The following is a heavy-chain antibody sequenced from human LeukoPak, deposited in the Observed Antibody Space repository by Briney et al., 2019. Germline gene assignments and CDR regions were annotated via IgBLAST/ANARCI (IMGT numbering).Heavy chain of an antibody. CDR1: GGSISSYY. D-gene: IGHD2-2*02. CDR3: ARDRAIVVVPAAIGSDAFDI. Sequence: PSETLSLTCTVSGGSISSYYWSWIRQPAGKGLEWIGRIYTSGSANYNPSLKSRVTMSVDTSKNQFSLKLSSVTAADTAVYYCARDRAIVVVPAAIGSDAFDIWGQGTMVTVSS. J-gene: IGHJ3*02. CDR2: IYTSGSA. V-gene: IGHV4-4*07.